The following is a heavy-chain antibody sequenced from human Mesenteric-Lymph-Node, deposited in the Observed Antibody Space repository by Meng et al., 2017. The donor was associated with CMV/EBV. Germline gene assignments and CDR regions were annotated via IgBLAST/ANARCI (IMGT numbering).Heavy chain of an antibody. CDR1: GGTFSKNA. Sequence: GGTFSKNAISWVRQAPGQGLEWMGGFITIFAKAEYAQKFQGRVTITADDSTSMAYMELSSLRSDDTAVYYCARACSSSSCYGNFDYWGQGTLVTVSS. V-gene: IGHV1-69*01. CDR2: FITIFAKA. J-gene: IGHJ4*02. CDR3: ARACSSSSCYGNFDY. D-gene: IGHD2-2*01.